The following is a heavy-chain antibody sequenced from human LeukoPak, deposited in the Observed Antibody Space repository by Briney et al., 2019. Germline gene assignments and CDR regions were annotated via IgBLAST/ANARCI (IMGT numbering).Heavy chain of an antibody. CDR1: GGSIGSSNW. CDR3: ARSEAPYDILTGYYTSRRGGSFDY. V-gene: IGHV4-4*02. D-gene: IGHD3-9*01. CDR2: IYYSGST. J-gene: IGHJ4*02. Sequence: SETLSLTCAVSGGSIGSSNWWSWVRQPPGKGLEWIGEIYYSGSTNYNASLKSRVTISVDESKNQFSLRLTSVTAADTAVYYCARSEAPYDILTGYYTSRRGGSFDYWGQGTLVTVSS.